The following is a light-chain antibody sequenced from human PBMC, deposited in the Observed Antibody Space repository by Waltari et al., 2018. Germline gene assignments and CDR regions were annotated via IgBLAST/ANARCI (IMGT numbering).Light chain of an antibody. CDR3: GSFISSTTGI. Sequence: QSALTQPDSVSGSPGQSITIPCTGTSSDVGGYNYVSWYQQYPGKAPKVIIYDAINRPSGLSNRFSGAQAGNSASLTISGLQAEDEADYYCGSFISSTTGIFGGGTRLTVL. V-gene: IGLV2-14*03. CDR1: SSDVGGYNY. J-gene: IGLJ2*01. CDR2: DAI.